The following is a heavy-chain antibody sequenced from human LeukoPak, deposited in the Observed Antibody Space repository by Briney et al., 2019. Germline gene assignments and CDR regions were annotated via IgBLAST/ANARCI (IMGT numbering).Heavy chain of an antibody. D-gene: IGHD3-3*01. Sequence: GRSLRLSCAASGFTFSSYAMSWVRQAPGKGLEWVSAISGSGGSTYYADSVKGRFTISRDNSKNTLYLQMNSLRAEDTAVYYCAKVITIFGVVRWGAFDIWGQGTMVTVSS. CDR3: AKVITIFGVVRWGAFDI. CDR1: GFTFSSYA. CDR2: ISGSGGST. V-gene: IGHV3-23*01. J-gene: IGHJ3*02.